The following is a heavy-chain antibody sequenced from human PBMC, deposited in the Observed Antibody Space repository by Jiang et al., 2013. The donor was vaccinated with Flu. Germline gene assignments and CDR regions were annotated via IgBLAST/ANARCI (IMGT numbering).Heavy chain of an antibody. V-gene: IGHV3-30-3*01. CDR2: ISYDGSNK. J-gene: IGHJ1*01. Sequence: QLLESGGGVVQPGRSLRLSCAASGFTFSSYAMHWVRQAPGKGLEWVAVISYDGSNKYYADSVKGRFTISRDNSKNTLYLQMNSLRAEDTAVYYCARDYSSGWSSGYFQHWGQGTLVTVSS. D-gene: IGHD6-19*01. CDR1: GFTFSSYA. CDR3: ARDYSSGWSSGYFQH.